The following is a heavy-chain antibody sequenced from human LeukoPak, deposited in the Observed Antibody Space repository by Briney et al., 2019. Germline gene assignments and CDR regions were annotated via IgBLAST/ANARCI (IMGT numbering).Heavy chain of an antibody. CDR2: IKQDGSEK. D-gene: IGHD2-15*01. J-gene: IGHJ4*02. CDR1: GFTFSSYA. CDR3: ARLQGAIVVVVAATPSYYFDY. V-gene: IGHV3-7*01. Sequence: PGGSLRLSCAASGFTFSSYAMSWVRQAPGKGLEWVANIKQDGSEKYYVDSVKGRFTISRDNAKNSLYLQMNSLRAEDTAVYYCARLQGAIVVVVAATPSYYFDYWGQGTLVTVSS.